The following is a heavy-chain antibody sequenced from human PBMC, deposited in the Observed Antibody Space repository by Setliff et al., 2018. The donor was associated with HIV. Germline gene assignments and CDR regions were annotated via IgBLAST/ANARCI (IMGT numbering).Heavy chain of an antibody. CDR2: IYSNGNT. V-gene: IGHV4-59*11. D-gene: IGHD3-22*01. J-gene: IGHJ1*01. CDR3: ARGSYYDSSGHTLVDFQH. CDR1: GDSMSRHY. Sequence: SETLSLTCTVSGDSMSRHYWSWIRQPPGKGLEFIGNIYSNGNTKYNPSLKSRVIMSVDMSNHQVSLKLGSVTAADTAVYYCARGSYYDSSGHTLVDFQHWGQGTLVTVSS.